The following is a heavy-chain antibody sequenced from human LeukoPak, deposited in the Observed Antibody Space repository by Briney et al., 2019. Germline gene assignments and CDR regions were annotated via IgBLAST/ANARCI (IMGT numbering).Heavy chain of an antibody. Sequence: SETLSLTCAVYGGSFSGYYWSWIRQPPGKGLEWIGEINHSGSTNYNPSLKSRVTISVDTSKNQFSLKLSSVTAADTAVYYCARGVGSSGRYIGYWGQGTLVTVSS. CDR3: ARGVGSSGRYIGY. D-gene: IGHD6-19*01. V-gene: IGHV4-34*01. CDR1: GGSFSGYY. CDR2: INHSGST. J-gene: IGHJ4*02.